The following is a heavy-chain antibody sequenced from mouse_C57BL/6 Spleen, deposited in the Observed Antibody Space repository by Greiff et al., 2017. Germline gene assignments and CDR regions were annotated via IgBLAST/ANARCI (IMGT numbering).Heavy chain of an antibody. CDR2: IYPGDGDT. J-gene: IGHJ4*01. CDR3: ARSEYDDDAMDY. V-gene: IGHV1-82*01. Sequence: VQLQQSGPELVKPGASVKISCKASGYAFSSSWMNWVKQRPGKGLEWIGRIYPGDGDTNYNGKFKGKATLTADKSSSTAYMQLSSLTSEDSAVYFCARSEYDDDAMDYWGQGTSVTVSS. CDR1: GYAFSSSW. D-gene: IGHD2-4*01.